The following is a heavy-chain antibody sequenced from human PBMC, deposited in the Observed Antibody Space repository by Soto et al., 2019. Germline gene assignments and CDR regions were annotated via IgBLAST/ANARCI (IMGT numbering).Heavy chain of an antibody. CDR1: GGSISSGGYS. CDR3: AGVRGPYCGGECYPPTPNWFDP. CDR2: IYHSGST. D-gene: IGHD2-21*01. V-gene: IGHV4-30-2*01. J-gene: IGHJ5*02. Sequence: QLQLQESGSGLVKPSQTLSLTCAVSGGSISSGGYSWSWIRQPPGKGLEWIGYIYHSGSTYYNPSLKSRATISVDRSKHQFSLKLSSVPAADSAVYYCAGVRGPYCGGECYPPTPNWFDPWGQGTLVTVSS.